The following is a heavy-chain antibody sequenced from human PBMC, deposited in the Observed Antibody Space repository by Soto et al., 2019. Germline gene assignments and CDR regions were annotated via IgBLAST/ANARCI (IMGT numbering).Heavy chain of an antibody. D-gene: IGHD6-19*01. Sequence: QVQLVQSGAEVKKPGASVNVSCKASGFTFIKYAMHWVRQAPGQRPEWMGWINAGNGNTRYSPRWQGGVTITRDTSARTVYMDLSSLRSEDTAVYYCARDYADIAVAGIPLLAHWGQGTLVTVSS. CDR2: INAGNGNT. CDR1: GFTFIKYA. CDR3: ARDYADIAVAGIPLLAH. J-gene: IGHJ4*01. V-gene: IGHV1-3*01.